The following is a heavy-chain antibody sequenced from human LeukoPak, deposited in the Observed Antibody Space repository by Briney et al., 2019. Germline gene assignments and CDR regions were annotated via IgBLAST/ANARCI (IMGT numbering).Heavy chain of an antibody. CDR2: ISYDGSNK. CDR3: TKASAARCIGVFCYPFDH. D-gene: IGHD2-15*01. J-gene: IGHJ4*02. Sequence: GGSLRLSCAASGFTFSSYAMHWVRQAPGKGLEWVAVISYDGSNKYYADSVKGRFTISRDNSKNTLYLQMNSLRVEDTAVYYCTKASAARCIGVFCYPFDHWGQGTLVTVSS. V-gene: IGHV3-30*04. CDR1: GFTFSSYA.